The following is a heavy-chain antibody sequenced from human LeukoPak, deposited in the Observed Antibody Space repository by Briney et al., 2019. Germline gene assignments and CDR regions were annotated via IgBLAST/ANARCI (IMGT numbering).Heavy chain of an antibody. CDR2: ITGGHYAT. J-gene: IGHJ5*02. CDR1: GFSFSSFA. Sequence: PGGSLRLSCAASGFSFSSFAMTWVRQAPGKGLEWDSSITGGHYATYNTDSVKGRFTISRDNAKNTLYLQMNSLRADDTAIYYCTKDPNGDYIGAFDPWGQGTLVTVSS. D-gene: IGHD4-17*01. V-gene: IGHV3-23*01. CDR3: TKDPNGDYIGAFDP.